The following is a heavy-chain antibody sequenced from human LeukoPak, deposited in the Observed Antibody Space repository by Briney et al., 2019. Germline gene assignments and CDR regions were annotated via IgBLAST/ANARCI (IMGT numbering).Heavy chain of an antibody. Sequence: GASVKVSCKASGGTFSSYAISWVRQAPGQGLEWMGGIIPIFGTANYAQKFQGRVTITADESTSTAYMELSSLRSEDTAVYYCARSSGEGIVVVPAAPGAFDIWGQGTMVTVSS. D-gene: IGHD2-2*01. CDR2: IIPIFGTA. CDR3: ARSSGEGIVVVPAAPGAFDI. J-gene: IGHJ3*02. CDR1: GGTFSSYA. V-gene: IGHV1-69*01.